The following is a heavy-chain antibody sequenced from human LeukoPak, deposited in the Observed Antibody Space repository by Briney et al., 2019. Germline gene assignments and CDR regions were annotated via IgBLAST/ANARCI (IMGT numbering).Heavy chain of an antibody. CDR1: GGSISSYY. CDR3: ASPGIVAAGTDRGFDY. Sequence: PSRTLSLTCTVSGGSISSYYWSWIRQPPGKGMEWIGFIYYSGSTNYNPSLKSRVTISVDTSKNQFSLRLSSVIAADTAVYYCASPGIVAAGTDRGFDYWGQGILVTVSS. CDR2: IYYSGST. D-gene: IGHD6-13*01. V-gene: IGHV4-59*01. J-gene: IGHJ4*02.